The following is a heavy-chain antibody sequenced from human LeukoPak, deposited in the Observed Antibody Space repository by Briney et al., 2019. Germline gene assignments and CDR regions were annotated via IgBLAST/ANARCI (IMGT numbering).Heavy chain of an antibody. J-gene: IGHJ4*02. CDR1: GYTFTSYY. CDR3: ARDLKRYCSDGSCYSADY. D-gene: IGHD2-15*01. CDR2: INPSGGST. Sequence: ASVKVSCKASGYTFTSYYMHWVRQAPGQGLEWMGIINPSGGSTSYAQKFQGRVTMTRDTSTSTVYMELSSLRSEDTAVYYCARDLKRYCSDGSCYSADYWGQGTLVTVSS. V-gene: IGHV1-46*01.